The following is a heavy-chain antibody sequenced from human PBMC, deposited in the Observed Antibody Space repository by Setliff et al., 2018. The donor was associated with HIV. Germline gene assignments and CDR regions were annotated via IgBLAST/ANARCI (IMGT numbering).Heavy chain of an antibody. V-gene: IGHV1-18*01. J-gene: IGHJ3*01. Sequence: ASVKVSCKASGYTFSSYGISWVRQAPGQGLEWMGWISGYNGNTKYVQKLQGRVTMTTDTSTRTVYMELRSLRHDDTAEYFCARVPYRSAWFSGGHDAFDVWGQGTMVPVSS. CDR1: GYTFSSYG. CDR2: ISGYNGNT. CDR3: ARVPYRSAWFSGGHDAFDV. D-gene: IGHD6-19*01.